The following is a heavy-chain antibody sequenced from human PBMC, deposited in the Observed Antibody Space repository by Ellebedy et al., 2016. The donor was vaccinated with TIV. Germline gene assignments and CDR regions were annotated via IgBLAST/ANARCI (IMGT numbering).Heavy chain of an antibody. CDR2: ISSSSSFI. Sequence: PGGSLRLSCTASGFSFSNYAMNWVRQAPGKGLEWVSSISSSSSFIYYADSVKGRVTISRDNSKNTLHRQMNSLRAEDTAVYYCAKDQVAGTTFPGSLVDFWGQGTLVTVSS. D-gene: IGHD6-19*01. J-gene: IGHJ4*02. CDR3: AKDQVAGTTFPGSLVDF. V-gene: IGHV3-23*01. CDR1: GFSFSNYA.